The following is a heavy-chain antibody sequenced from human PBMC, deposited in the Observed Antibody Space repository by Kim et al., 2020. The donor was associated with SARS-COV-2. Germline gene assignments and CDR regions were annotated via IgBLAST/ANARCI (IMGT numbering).Heavy chain of an antibody. CDR3: ARLDGGFDI. CDR1: GFTFSSYW. J-gene: IGHJ5*02. CDR2: IKGDGSTT. V-gene: IGHV3-74*01. Sequence: GGSLRLSCAASGFTFSSYWMNCVRQVPGKGLVWVSRIKGDGSTTDYADSVKGRFTISRDNAENTLYLQMSSLRAEDTAVYYCARLDGGFDIWGQGSLVTVSS. D-gene: IGHD4-17*01.